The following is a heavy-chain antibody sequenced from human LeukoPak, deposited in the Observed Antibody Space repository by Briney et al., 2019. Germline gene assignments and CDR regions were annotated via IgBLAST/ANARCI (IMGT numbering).Heavy chain of an antibody. CDR1: GGTFSSYA. Sequence: ASEKLSCNASGGTFSSYAISWDRHSTGQGLEWMGILNPSGGSTSYAEKFQGRVTMTRGMSTSAVYMEHSSVRSEDTAVYYCARVVEMATIWAFDYWGQGTLVTVSS. CDR3: ARVVEMATIWAFDY. V-gene: IGHV1-46*01. CDR2: LNPSGGST. J-gene: IGHJ4*02. D-gene: IGHD5-24*01.